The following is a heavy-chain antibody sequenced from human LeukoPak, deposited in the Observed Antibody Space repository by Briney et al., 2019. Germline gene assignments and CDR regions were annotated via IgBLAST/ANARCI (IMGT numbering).Heavy chain of an antibody. Sequence: ASVKVSCKASGYTFTSYYMHWVRQAPGQGLEWMGIINPSGGSTSYAQKFQGRVTMTRDTSTSTVCMELSSLRSEDTAVYYCARLLTHYCGGDCYSERQSDYWGQGTLVTVSS. CDR3: ARLLTHYCGGDCYSERQSDY. V-gene: IGHV1-46*01. CDR1: GYTFTSYY. D-gene: IGHD2-21*02. J-gene: IGHJ4*02. CDR2: INPSGGST.